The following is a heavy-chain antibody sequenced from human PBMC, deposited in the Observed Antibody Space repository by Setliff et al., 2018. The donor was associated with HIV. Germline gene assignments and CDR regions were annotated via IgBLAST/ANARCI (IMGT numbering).Heavy chain of an antibody. D-gene: IGHD6-19*01. CDR1: GGSASNSRYY. V-gene: IGHV4-39*01. CDR2: IYYSGST. CDR3: ARARSDWYNVRPYYFDL. Sequence: PSETLSLTCTVSGGSASNSRYYWGWIRQPPGKGLEWIGSIYYSGSTYYNPSLKSRVAISIDTSKNQFSLTLSSVTAADTAVYYCARARSDWYNVRPYYFDLWGQGTPVTVSS. J-gene: IGHJ4*02.